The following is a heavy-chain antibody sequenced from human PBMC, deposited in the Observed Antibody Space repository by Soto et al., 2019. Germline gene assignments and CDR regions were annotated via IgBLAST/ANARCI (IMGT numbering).Heavy chain of an antibody. CDR1: WFTFISYA. Sequence: GGSLRLSCAASWFTFISYAMSWVRQAPRKGLGWFSAISGSGGSTYYADSVKGRFTISRDNSKNTLYLQMNSLRAEDTAVYYCAKDLLTYYDFWSGYSSTFDYWGQGTLVTVSS. CDR3: AKDLLTYYDFWSGYSSTFDY. J-gene: IGHJ4*02. D-gene: IGHD3-3*01. V-gene: IGHV3-23*01. CDR2: ISGSGGST.